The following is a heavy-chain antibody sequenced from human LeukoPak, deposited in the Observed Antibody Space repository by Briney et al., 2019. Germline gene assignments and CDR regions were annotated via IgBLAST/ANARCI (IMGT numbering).Heavy chain of an antibody. D-gene: IGHD3-10*01. V-gene: IGHV1-2*02. CDR1: GYTFTGYH. J-gene: IGHJ4*02. Sequence: ASVKVSCKASGYTFTGYHMHWVRQAPGQGLEWMGWINPNSGGTNYAQKFQGRVTMTRDTSISTAYMELSRLRSDDTAVYYCARELYGSGSYGGWGQGTLVTVSS. CDR2: INPNSGGT. CDR3: ARELYGSGSYGG.